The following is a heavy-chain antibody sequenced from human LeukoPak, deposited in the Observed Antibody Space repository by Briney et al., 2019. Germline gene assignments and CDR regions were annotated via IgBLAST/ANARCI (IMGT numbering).Heavy chain of an antibody. CDR3: ARAVYSGYDPQSYYFDY. D-gene: IGHD5-12*01. CDR1: GGSISSYY. CDR2: IYYSGST. Sequence: PSETLSLTCTVSGGSISSYYWSWIRHPPRKGLEWIGYIYYSGSTNYNPSLKSRVTISVDTSKNQFSLKLSSVTAADTAGYYCARAVYSGYDPQSYYFDYWGQGTLVTVSS. J-gene: IGHJ4*02. V-gene: IGHV4-59*01.